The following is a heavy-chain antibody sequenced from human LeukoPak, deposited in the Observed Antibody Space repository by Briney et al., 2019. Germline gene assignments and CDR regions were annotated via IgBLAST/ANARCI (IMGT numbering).Heavy chain of an antibody. CDR2: IYYSGST. Sequence: PSETLSLTCTVSGGSISSHYCSWIRQPAGKGLEWIGYIYYSGSTYYNPSLKSRVTISVDTSKNQFSLKLSSVTAADTAVYYCARYDSSGYYYYYYGMDVWGQGTTVTVSS. CDR1: GGSISSHY. V-gene: IGHV4-59*06. D-gene: IGHD3-22*01. J-gene: IGHJ6*02. CDR3: ARYDSSGYYYYYYGMDV.